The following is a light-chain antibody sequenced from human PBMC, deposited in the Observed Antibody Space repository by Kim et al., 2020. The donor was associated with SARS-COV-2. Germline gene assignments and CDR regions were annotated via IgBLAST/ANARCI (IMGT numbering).Light chain of an antibody. CDR3: QQSYTDPT. Sequence: SASVGDRVTITCRASQTIRIYLNWYQQKPGKAPKLMIYAGSNLQSGVPSRFSGSGSGTEFTLTISSLQLEDFATYYCQQSYTDPTFGQGTKVDIK. J-gene: IGKJ1*01. CDR2: AGS. CDR1: QTIRIY. V-gene: IGKV1-39*01.